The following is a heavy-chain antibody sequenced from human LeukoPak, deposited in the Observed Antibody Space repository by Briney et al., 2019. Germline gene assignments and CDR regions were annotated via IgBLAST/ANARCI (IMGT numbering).Heavy chain of an antibody. Sequence: SETLSLTCAVYGGSFSGYYWSWIRQPPGKGLEWIGEINHSGSTNYNPSLKSRVTISVDTSKNQFSLKLSSVTAADTAVYYCASDYYDSSGYDYWGQGALVTVSS. CDR2: INHSGST. J-gene: IGHJ4*02. CDR3: ASDYYDSSGYDY. CDR1: GGSFSGYY. D-gene: IGHD3-22*01. V-gene: IGHV4-34*01.